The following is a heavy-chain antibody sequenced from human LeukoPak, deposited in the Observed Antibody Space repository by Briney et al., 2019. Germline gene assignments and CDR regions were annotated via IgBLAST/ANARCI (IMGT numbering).Heavy chain of an antibody. V-gene: IGHV3-15*01. J-gene: IGHJ1*01. D-gene: IGHD3-10*01. Sequence: GGSPRLSCAPSGFAFSYVWVGWVRQAPGKGMEWVGRIKSKTDGVTTDHAAPVKGRLTNSRDDSKKTLYLQMNSLKTDDTGVYYCTTDAPFYGSGSYFSDFQHWGQGTLVTVSS. CDR1: GFAFSYVW. CDR3: TTDAPFYGSGSYFSDFQH. CDR2: IKSKTDGVTT.